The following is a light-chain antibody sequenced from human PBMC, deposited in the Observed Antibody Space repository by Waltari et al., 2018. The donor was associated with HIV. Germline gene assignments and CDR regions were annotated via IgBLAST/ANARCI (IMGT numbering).Light chain of an antibody. CDR1: NIGGKS. CDR3: QGWDSSNEHVV. V-gene: IGLV3-21*04. J-gene: IGLJ3*02. Sequence: SYVLTQPPSVSVAPGAAATISCGAWNIGGKSVHWYKQQPGQAPVLVTRYNSDRPSGIPDRISGSNSGHTATLTITSVEAGDEATYCCQGWDSSNEHVVFGGGTELTVL. CDR2: YNS.